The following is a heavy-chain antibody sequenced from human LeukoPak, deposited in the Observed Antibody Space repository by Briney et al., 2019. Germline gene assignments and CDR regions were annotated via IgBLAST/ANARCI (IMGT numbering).Heavy chain of an antibody. CDR2: TSSSSTYI. V-gene: IGHV3-21*01. D-gene: IGHD3-22*01. CDR1: GFTFSSYS. CDR3: ARLEYYYDSSEDPYFDY. Sequence: GGSLRLSCAASGFTFSSYSMNWVRQAPGKGLEWVSSTSSSSTYIYYADSVKGRFTISRDNAKNSLYLQMNSLRAEDTAVYYCARLEYYYDSSEDPYFDYWGQGILVTVSS. J-gene: IGHJ4*02.